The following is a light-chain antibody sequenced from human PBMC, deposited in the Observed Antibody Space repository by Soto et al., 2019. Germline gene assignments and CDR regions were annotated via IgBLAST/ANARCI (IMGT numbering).Light chain of an antibody. CDR1: SSNIGGAYD. CDR3: QSSDITLSNWV. Sequence: QSVLTQPPSVSGALGQRVTISCTGSSSNIGGAYDVHWYQQLPGTAPKLIIHSNSNRPSGVPDRFSGSKSGTSASLAITGLQAEDEADYYCQSSDITLSNWVFGGGTKLTVL. CDR2: SNS. V-gene: IGLV1-40*01. J-gene: IGLJ3*02.